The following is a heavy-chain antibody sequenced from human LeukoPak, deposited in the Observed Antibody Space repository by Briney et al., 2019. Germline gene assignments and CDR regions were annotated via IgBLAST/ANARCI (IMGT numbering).Heavy chain of an antibody. V-gene: IGHV3-49*03. CDR2: LKDKAHGGTL. CDR3: TKGGHADN. J-gene: IGHJ4*02. Sequence: PGGSLRLSGTASGFNFGDFTMSWFRQAPGKGLEWVGFLKDKAHGGTLEYAASVRGRFTISRDDSKSIAYLQMNSLQTEDTAVYHCTKGGHADNWGQGTLVTVSS. CDR1: GFNFGDFT.